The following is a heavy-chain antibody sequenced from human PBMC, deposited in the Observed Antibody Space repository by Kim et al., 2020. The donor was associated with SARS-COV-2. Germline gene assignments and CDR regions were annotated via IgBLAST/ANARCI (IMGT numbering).Heavy chain of an antibody. Sequence: ASVKVSCKASGYTFTSYGISWVRQAPGQGLEWMGWISAYNGNTNYAQKLQGRVTMTTDTSTSTAYMELRSLRSDDTAVYYCARDMDFWSGKTRGENWFDPWGQGTLVTVSS. V-gene: IGHV1-18*01. J-gene: IGHJ5*02. CDR2: ISAYNGNT. CDR3: ARDMDFWSGKTRGENWFDP. CDR1: GYTFTSYG. D-gene: IGHD3-3*01.